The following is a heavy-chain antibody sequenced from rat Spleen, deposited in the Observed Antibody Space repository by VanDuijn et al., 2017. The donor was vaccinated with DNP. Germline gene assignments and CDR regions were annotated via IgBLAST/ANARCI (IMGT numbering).Heavy chain of an antibody. CDR2: ITSGGGIT. J-gene: IGHJ2*01. CDR1: GFTFSYYW. Sequence: EVQLVESGGDLVQPGRSLRLSCVASGFTFSYYWLAWVRQVPGTGLEWIASITSGGGITSYPGSVRGRFTISRDDAENTLYLQMHSLRSEDTATYYCAIDLSTGRAWGQGAMVTVSS. CDR3: AIDLSTGRA. D-gene: IGHD4-1*01. V-gene: IGHV5-31*01.